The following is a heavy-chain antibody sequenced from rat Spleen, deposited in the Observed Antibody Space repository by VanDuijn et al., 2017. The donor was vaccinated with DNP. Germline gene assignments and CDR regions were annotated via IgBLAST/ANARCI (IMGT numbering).Heavy chain of an antibody. CDR2: MWTGGAT. D-gene: IGHD1-3*01. Sequence: QVHLKESGPGLVQPSQTLSLTCTVSGFSLTSYNVHWVRQSTGKGLEWMGGMWTGGATDYNSVLKSRLSISRDTSKSQVFLQMNSLQPEDTATYYCASTLVNYGTYGYYAMDAWGQGTSVTVSS. J-gene: IGHJ4*01. V-gene: IGHV2-30*01. CDR3: ASTLVNYGTYGYYAMDA. CDR1: GFSLTSYN.